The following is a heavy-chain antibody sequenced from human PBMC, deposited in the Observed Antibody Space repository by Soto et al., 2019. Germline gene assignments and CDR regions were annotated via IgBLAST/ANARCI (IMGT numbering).Heavy chain of an antibody. J-gene: IGHJ4*02. CDR1: GYTFTGYY. V-gene: IGHV1-2*04. CDR2: INPNSGGT. CDR3: ARGKQRWLQFPFDY. Sequence: ASVKVSCKASGYTFTGYYMHWVRQAPGQGLEWMGWINPNSGGTNYAQKFQGWVTMTRDTSISTAYMELSRLRSDDTAVYYCARGKQRWLQFPFDYWGQGTLVTVSS. D-gene: IGHD5-12*01.